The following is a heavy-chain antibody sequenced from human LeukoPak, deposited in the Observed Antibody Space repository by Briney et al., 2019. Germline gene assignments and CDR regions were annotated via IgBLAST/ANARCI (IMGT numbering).Heavy chain of an antibody. Sequence: GESLKISCKGSGYSFTSHWIGWVRQMPGKGLEWMGIIYPGDSDTRYSPSFQGQVTISADKSISTAYLQWSSLKASDTAMYYCARRAAEGGYDGSHYYYYMDVWGKGTTVTVSS. CDR1: GYSFTSHW. CDR3: ARRAAEGGYDGSHYYYYMDV. CDR2: IYPGDSDT. V-gene: IGHV5-51*01. J-gene: IGHJ6*03. D-gene: IGHD5-12*01.